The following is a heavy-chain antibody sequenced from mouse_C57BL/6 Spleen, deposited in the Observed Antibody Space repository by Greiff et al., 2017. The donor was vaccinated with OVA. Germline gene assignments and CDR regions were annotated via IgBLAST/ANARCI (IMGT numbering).Heavy chain of an antibody. D-gene: IGHD2-4*01. CDR1: GYAFSSSW. Sequence: QVQLQQSGPELVKPGASVKISCKASGYAFSSSWMNWVKQRPGKGLEWIGRIYPGDGDTNYNGKFKGKATLTADKSSSTAYMQLSSLTSEDSAVYFCAGSYDYAWFAYWGQGTLVTVSA. CDR2: IYPGDGDT. CDR3: AGSYDYAWFAY. V-gene: IGHV1-82*01. J-gene: IGHJ3*01.